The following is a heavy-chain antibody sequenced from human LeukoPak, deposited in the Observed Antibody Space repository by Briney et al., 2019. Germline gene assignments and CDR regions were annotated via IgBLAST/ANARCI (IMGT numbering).Heavy chain of an antibody. J-gene: IGHJ6*02. V-gene: IGHV1-2*02. CDR3: ARVRSSGYQRYYGMDV. D-gene: IGHD3-22*01. Sequence: ASVKVSCKASGYTFTGYYMHWVRQAPGQGLEWMGWINPNSGGTNYAQKFQGRVTMTRGTSISTAYMELSRLRSDDTAVYYCARVRSSGYQRYYGMDVWGQGTTVTVSS. CDR1: GYTFTGYY. CDR2: INPNSGGT.